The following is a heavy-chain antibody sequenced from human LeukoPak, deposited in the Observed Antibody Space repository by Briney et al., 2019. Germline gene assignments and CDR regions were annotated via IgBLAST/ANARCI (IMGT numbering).Heavy chain of an antibody. CDR1: GFTFSSYS. CDR2: ISSSSSYI. CDR3: ARARSGYDFDY. Sequence: GGSLRLSCAASGFTFSSYSMNWVRQAPGKGLEWVSSISSSSSYIYYADSLKGRFTISRDNAKNSLYLQMNSLRAEDTAVYYCARARSGYDFDYWGQGTLVTVSS. D-gene: IGHD5-12*01. V-gene: IGHV3-21*01. J-gene: IGHJ4*02.